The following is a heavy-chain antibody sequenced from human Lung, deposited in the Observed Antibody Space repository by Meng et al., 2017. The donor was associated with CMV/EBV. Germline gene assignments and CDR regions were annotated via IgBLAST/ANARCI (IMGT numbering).Heavy chain of an antibody. J-gene: IGHJ6*02. D-gene: IGHD3-3*01. CDR1: GFTFSSYW. CDR2: IKQDGSEK. CDR3: AREGVFGVVIAGYYGMDV. Sequence: GESXKISCAASGFTFSSYWMSWVRQAPGKGLEWVANIKQDGSEKYYVDSVKGRFTISRDNAKNSLYLQMNRLRAEDTAVYYCAREGVFGVVIAGYYGMDVWXQRTTVTVSS. V-gene: IGHV3-7*01.